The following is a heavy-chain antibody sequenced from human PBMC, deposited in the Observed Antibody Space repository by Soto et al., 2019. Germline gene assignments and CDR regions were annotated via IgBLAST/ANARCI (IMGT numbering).Heavy chain of an antibody. CDR3: ATEVWVYYDFWSGYSDY. J-gene: IGHJ4*02. CDR2: IKEDGSDM. V-gene: IGHV3-7*01. Sequence: EVQLVESGGGLVQPGGSLRLSCAASGFTFSSYWMSWVRQAPGKGLEWVANIKEDGSDMYYVDSVKGRFTIPRDNAKNSLYLQMNSLRAEDTAVYYCATEVWVYYDFWSGYSDYWGQGTLVTVSS. CDR1: GFTFSSYW. D-gene: IGHD3-3*01.